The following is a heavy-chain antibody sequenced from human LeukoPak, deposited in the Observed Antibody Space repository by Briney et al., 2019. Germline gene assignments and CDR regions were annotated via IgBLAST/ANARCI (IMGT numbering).Heavy chain of an antibody. CDR1: GYTFTGYW. J-gene: IGHJ4*02. D-gene: IGHD1-7*01. Sequence: PGGSLRLSCAASGYTFTGYWISWVRQAPGKGLEWVANIKQDGSEKNYVDSVRGRFTISRDNAKNSVFLRMNSLRAEDTALYYCARENFGRPHFDNWGQGTLVTVSS. CDR2: IKQDGSEK. V-gene: IGHV3-7*01. CDR3: ARENFGRPHFDN.